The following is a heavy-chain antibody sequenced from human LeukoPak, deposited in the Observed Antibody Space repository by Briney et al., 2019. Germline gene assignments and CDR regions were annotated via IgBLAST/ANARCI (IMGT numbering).Heavy chain of an antibody. CDR2: INPNSGGT. CDR3: ARDLPKTGYVGAFDI. D-gene: IGHD5-12*01. J-gene: IGHJ3*02. CDR1: GYTFTGYY. V-gene: IGHV1-2*02. Sequence: GASVKVSCKASGYTFTGYYILWARQAPGQGPEWMGWINPNSGGTNYAQSFKGRVTMTRDTSISTAYMELTSLTSDDTAVYYCARDLPKTGYVGAFDIWGQGTMVTVSS.